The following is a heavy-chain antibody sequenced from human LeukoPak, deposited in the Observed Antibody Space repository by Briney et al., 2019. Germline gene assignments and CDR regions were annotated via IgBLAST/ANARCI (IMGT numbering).Heavy chain of an antibody. V-gene: IGHV3-30*02. CDR2: IRYDGGNK. D-gene: IGHD5-18*01. CDR1: GFTFSSYG. CDR3: ARALPHKRLMDTTMEQHWFDP. Sequence: GGSLRLSCAASGFTFSSYGMHWVRQAPGKGLEWVAFIRYDGGNKYYADSVKGRFTISRDNSKNTLYLQMNSLRSEDTAVYYCARALPHKRLMDTTMEQHWFDPWGQGTLVTVSS. J-gene: IGHJ5*02.